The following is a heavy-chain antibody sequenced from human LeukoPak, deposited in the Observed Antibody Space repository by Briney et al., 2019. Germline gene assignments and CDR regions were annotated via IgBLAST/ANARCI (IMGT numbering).Heavy chain of an antibody. D-gene: IGHD2-2*01. CDR2: ISSSSSYI. CDR3: ARTRVVVPVACDY. V-gene: IGHV3-21*01. Sequence: PGGSLRLSCAASGFSFSSYNMDWVRQAPGKGLEWVSSISSSSSYIYYADSVKGRFTISRDNAKNSLYLQMNSLRAEDTAVYYCARTRVVVPVACDYWGQGTLVTVSS. J-gene: IGHJ4*02. CDR1: GFSFSSYN.